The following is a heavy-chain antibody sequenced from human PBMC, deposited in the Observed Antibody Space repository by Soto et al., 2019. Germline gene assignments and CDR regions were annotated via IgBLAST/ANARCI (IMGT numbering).Heavy chain of an antibody. D-gene: IGHD4-17*01. CDR2: IDWDDDK. Sequence: GSGPTLVNPTQTLTLTCTFSGFSLSTSGMCVSWIRQPPGKALEWLALIDWDDDKYYSTSLKTRLTISKDTSKNQVVLTMTNMDPVDTATYYCARMNGDYYSYGMDVWGQGTTVTVSS. CDR3: ARMNGDYYSYGMDV. CDR1: GFSLSTSGMC. V-gene: IGHV2-70*01. J-gene: IGHJ6*02.